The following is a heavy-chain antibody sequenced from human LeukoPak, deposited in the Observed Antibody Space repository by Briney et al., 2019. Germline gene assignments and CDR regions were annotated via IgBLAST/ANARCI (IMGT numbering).Heavy chain of an antibody. CDR3: ARERDGRFFDY. J-gene: IGHJ4*02. Sequence: PGGSLRLSCSVSGLRFGSFWMSWVRQAPGKGLEWVANINQDGSEKYFVYSVRGRFTISRDNSKNSLHLQMNTLRAEDTAVYYCARERDGRFFDYWGQGTLVTVSS. D-gene: IGHD5-24*01. CDR1: GLRFGSFW. V-gene: IGHV3-7*01. CDR2: INQDGSEK.